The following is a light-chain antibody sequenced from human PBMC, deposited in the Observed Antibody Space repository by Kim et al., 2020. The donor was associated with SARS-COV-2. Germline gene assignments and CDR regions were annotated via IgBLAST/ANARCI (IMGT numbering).Light chain of an antibody. J-gene: IGKJ4*01. Sequence: DIQMTQSPSSLSASVGDRVTITCRASQPISNSLAWYQQRPGEAPKVLLYATSRLESGVPSRFSGSESGTDYNLTISSLQPEDFGTYYCKQYWDSLLTFGGGTKLEI. CDR3: KQYWDSLLT. CDR1: QPISNS. CDR2: ATS. V-gene: IGKV1-NL1*01.